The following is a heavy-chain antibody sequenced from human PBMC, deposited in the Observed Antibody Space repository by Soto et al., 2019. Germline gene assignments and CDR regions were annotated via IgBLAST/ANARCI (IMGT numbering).Heavy chain of an antibody. D-gene: IGHD6-25*01. Sequence: GGSLRLSCAASGFTFSSYSMNWVRQAPGKGLEWVSSISSSSSYIYYADSVKGRFTITRDNAKNSLYLQMNSLRAEDTAVYYCARAVSARASDYWGQGTLVTVSS. CDR1: GFTFSSYS. CDR3: ARAVSARASDY. V-gene: IGHV3-21*01. J-gene: IGHJ4*02. CDR2: ISSSSSYI.